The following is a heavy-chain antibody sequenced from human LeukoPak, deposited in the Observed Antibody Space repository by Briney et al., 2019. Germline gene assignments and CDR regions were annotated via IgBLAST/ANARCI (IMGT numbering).Heavy chain of an antibody. V-gene: IGHV4-34*01. CDR2: INHSGST. CDR3: ARARPRIVGATRVLDY. D-gene: IGHD1-26*01. Sequence: SETLSLTCAVYGGSFSGYYWSWIRQPPGKGLEWIGEINHSGSTNYNPSLKSRVTISVDTPKNQFSLKLSSVTAADTAVYYCARARPRIVGATRVLDYWGQGTLVTVSS. CDR1: GGSFSGYY. J-gene: IGHJ4*02.